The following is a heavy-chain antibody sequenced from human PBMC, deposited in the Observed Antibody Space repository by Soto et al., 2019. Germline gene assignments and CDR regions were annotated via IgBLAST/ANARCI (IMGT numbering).Heavy chain of an antibody. V-gene: IGHV3-23*01. CDR3: ARVPDY. D-gene: IGHD2-2*01. CDR2: ISGSGSST. Sequence: GGSLRLSCAASGFTSSNYAMSWVRQAPGKGLEWVSSISGSGSSTYYADSVTGRFIISRDNSKNTLYLQMNSLRAEDTAVYYCARVPDYWGQGILVTVSS. J-gene: IGHJ4*02. CDR1: GFTSSNYA.